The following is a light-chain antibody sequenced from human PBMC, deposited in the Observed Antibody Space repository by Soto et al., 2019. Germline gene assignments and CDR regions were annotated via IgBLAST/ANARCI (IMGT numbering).Light chain of an antibody. V-gene: IGLV4-69*01. CDR1: SGHSSYT. CDR2: LNSDGSH. J-gene: IGLJ2*01. Sequence: QLVLTQSPSASASLGASVKVSCTLSSGHSSYTIAWHQQQPEKGPRYLMKLNSDGSHSKGDRIPDRFSGSSSGDERYLTISSLQSEDEADYYCQTWGTGIQVFGGGTKLTVL. CDR3: QTWGTGIQV.